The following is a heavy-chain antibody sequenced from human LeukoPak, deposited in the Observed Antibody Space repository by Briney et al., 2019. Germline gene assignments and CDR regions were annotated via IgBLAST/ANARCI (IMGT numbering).Heavy chain of an antibody. CDR3: ARLNYDFWSGYNYAFDI. D-gene: IGHD3-3*01. Sequence: PSGTLSLTCAVSGYSISSGYYWGWVRQPPGKGLEWIGSIYHSGSTYYNPSLKSRVTISVDTSKNQFSLKLSSVTAADTAVYYCARLNYDFWSGYNYAFDIWGQGTMVTVSS. V-gene: IGHV4-38-2*01. J-gene: IGHJ3*02. CDR1: GYSISSGYY. CDR2: IYHSGST.